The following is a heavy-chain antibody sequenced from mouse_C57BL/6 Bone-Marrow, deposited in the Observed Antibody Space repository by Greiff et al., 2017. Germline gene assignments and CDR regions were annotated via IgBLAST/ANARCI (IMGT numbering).Heavy chain of an antibody. D-gene: IGHD1-1*01. CDR2: ISNGGGST. CDR1: GFTFSDYY. CDR3: ASQDSYYYGSIYVDDAMDY. V-gene: IGHV5-12*01. J-gene: IGHJ4*01. Sequence: EVQLVESGGGLVQPGGSLKLSCAASGFTFSDYYMYWVRQTPEKRLEWVAYISNGGGSTYYPDTVKGRFTISRDNAKNTLYLQMSRLKSEDTAMYYCASQDSYYYGSIYVDDAMDYWGQGTSVTVSS.